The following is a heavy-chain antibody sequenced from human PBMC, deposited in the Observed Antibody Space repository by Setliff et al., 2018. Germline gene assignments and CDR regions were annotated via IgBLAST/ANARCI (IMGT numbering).Heavy chain of an antibody. Sequence: GGSLRLSCVASGFTFSSYSMIWVRQAPGTGLEWVSSVSIGQTHIYYADSVKGRFSISRENAMNSLYLQMNSLRAEDTAVYYCGREYSSSPYWGQGILVTVSS. V-gene: IGHV3-21*04. CDR3: GREYSSSPY. D-gene: IGHD6-6*01. CDR2: VSIGQTHI. CDR1: GFTFSSYS. J-gene: IGHJ4*02.